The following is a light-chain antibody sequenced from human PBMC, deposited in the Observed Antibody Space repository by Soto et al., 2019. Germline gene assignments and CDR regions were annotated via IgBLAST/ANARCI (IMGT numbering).Light chain of an antibody. CDR1: SSNIGAGYD. CDR3: QSYDSSLSAYV. V-gene: IGLV1-40*01. J-gene: IGLJ1*01. Sequence: QSVLTQPPSVSGAPGQRVTISCTGSSSNIGAGYDVHWYQQLPGTAPKLLIYDSNNRPLGVPDRFSGSKSGTSASLAITGLHGEHEADYYCQSYDSSLSAYVFGTGTKLTVL. CDR2: DSN.